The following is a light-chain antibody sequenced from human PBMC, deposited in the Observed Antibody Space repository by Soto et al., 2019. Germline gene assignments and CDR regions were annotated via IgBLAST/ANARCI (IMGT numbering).Light chain of an antibody. J-gene: IGKJ1*01. Sequence: EIVMTQSPATVSVSPGERATLSCRASQSFGTNLAWYQQTPGQPPRLLIYGASIRATGVPDRFSGSGSGSEFTLTISSLRSEDFAVYYCQQYSNWPQTFGQGTKVEV. CDR1: QSFGTN. CDR3: QQYSNWPQT. V-gene: IGKV3-15*01. CDR2: GAS.